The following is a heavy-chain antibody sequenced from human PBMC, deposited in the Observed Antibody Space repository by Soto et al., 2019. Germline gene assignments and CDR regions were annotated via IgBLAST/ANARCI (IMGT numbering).Heavy chain of an antibody. CDR3: ARARIAPRTFDV. V-gene: IGHV4-4*02. CDR1: GDSITSSYY. Sequence: QVQLQESGPGLVKPSGTLSVTCEVSGDSITSSYYWNWVRQPPGKGLEWIGESFHTGTTNYNPSLESRVIISVDASKNHFSLKLTSVTAADSAVYSCARARIAPRTFDVWGQGSLVTVSS. CDR2: SFHTGTT. J-gene: IGHJ4*02. D-gene: IGHD3-16*01.